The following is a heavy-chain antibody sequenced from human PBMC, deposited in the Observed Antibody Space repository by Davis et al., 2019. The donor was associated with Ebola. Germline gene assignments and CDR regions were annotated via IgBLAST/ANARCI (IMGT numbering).Heavy chain of an antibody. J-gene: IGHJ4*02. Sequence: GESLKISCAASGFTFDDYAMHWVRQAPGKGLEWVSYISSSSSTIYYADSVKGRFTISRDNAKNSLYLQMNSLRDEETAVYYCARAPAAAETLGVYYFDYWGQGTLVTVSS. D-gene: IGHD6-13*01. CDR2: ISSSSSTI. CDR1: GFTFDDYA. CDR3: ARAPAAAETLGVYYFDY. V-gene: IGHV3-48*02.